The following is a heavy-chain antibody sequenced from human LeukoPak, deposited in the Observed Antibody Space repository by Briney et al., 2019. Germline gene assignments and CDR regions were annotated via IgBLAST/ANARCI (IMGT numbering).Heavy chain of an antibody. D-gene: IGHD3-10*01. V-gene: IGHV3-23*01. CDR2: ITNGGTA. CDR1: GFTFDDYG. CDR3: AKGYYGSGSYYNPYFDS. Sequence: GGSLRLSCAASGFTFDDYGMSWVRQAPGKGLEWVSGITNGGTAHYGDSVKGRFTVSRDNSKSTLYLEMNTLNAEDTAIYYCAKGYYGSGSYYNPYFDSWGQGTLVTVSS. J-gene: IGHJ4*02.